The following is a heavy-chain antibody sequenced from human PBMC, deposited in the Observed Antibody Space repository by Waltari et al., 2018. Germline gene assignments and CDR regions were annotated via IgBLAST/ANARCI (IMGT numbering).Heavy chain of an antibody. Sequence: QVQLVQSGAEVKKPGASVKVSCKASRYTFTGYYMHWVRQAPGQGLEWMGWINPNSGGTNYAQKFKGRITMTRDTSISTAYMELSRLRSDDTAVYYCARGTTTFSYYYYYMDVWGKGTTVTVSS. CDR1: RYTFTGYY. CDR2: INPNSGGT. V-gene: IGHV1-2*02. CDR3: ARGTTTFSYYYYYMDV. J-gene: IGHJ6*03. D-gene: IGHD1-1*01.